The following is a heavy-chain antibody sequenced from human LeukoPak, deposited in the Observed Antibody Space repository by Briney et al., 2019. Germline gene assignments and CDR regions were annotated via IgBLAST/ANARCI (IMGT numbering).Heavy chain of an antibody. CDR1: GYSISSGYY. V-gene: IGHV4-38-2*02. D-gene: IGHD6-19*01. CDR3: ARMGMYSGGWFYNAFDI. Sequence: SETLSLTCTVSGYSISSGYYWGWIRQPPGKGLEWIGSIYHSGSTYYNPSLKSRVTISVDTSKNQFSLKLSSVTAADTAVYYCARMGMYSGGWFYNAFDIWGQGTMVTVSS. CDR2: IYHSGST. J-gene: IGHJ3*02.